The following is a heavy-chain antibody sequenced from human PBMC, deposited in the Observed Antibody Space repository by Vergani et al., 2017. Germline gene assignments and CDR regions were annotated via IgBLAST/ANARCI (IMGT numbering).Heavy chain of an antibody. CDR3: ARRVPFSAFEGQMLCYGLDV. J-gene: IGHJ6*02. Sequence: QVQLVQSGAEVKKPGASVKVSCKASGYTFTIYSIGWVRQAPGQGLEWLGWISGYNGNTNYAQKLQGRVTMTTDTSTSKAYIELRNLRSDDTAVYYCARRVPFSAFEGQMLCYGLDVWGQGTTVTVSS. CDR2: ISGYNGNT. CDR1: GYTFTIYS. V-gene: IGHV1-18*01. D-gene: IGHD2-2*01.